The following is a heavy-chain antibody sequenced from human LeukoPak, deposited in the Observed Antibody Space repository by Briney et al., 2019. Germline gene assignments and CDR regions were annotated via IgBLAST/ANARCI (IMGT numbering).Heavy chain of an antibody. CDR2: IYHSGST. CDR1: GGSFSGYS. Sequence: PSETLSLTCAVYGGSFSGYSWSWIRQPPGKGLEWIGYIYHSGSTYYNPSLKSRVTISVDRSKNQFSLKLSSVTAADTAVYYCARAPLDLYGDYVWFDYWGQGTLVTVSS. CDR3: ARAPLDLYGDYVWFDY. D-gene: IGHD4-17*01. V-gene: IGHV4-30-2*01. J-gene: IGHJ4*02.